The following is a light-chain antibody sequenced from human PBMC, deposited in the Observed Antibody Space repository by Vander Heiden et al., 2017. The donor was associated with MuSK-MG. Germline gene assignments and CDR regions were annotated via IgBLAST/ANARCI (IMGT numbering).Light chain of an antibody. J-gene: IGKJ1*01. CDR2: DAS. CDR3: QQDNSYSGT. Sequence: DIQMTQSPSTLSASVGDRVTITCRASQSISSWLAWYQQKPGKAPKLLIYDASSLESGVPSRFSGSGSGTEFTLTIIILQPDDFATYYCQQDNSYSGTFGQGTKVXIK. CDR1: QSISSW. V-gene: IGKV1-5*01.